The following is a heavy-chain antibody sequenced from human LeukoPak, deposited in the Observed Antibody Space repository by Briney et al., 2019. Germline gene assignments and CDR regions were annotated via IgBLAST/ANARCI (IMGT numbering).Heavy chain of an antibody. Sequence: ASVKVSCKASGYTFTSYGISWVRQAPGQGLEWMGRINPNSGGTNYAQKFQGRVTMTRDTSISTAYMELSRLRSDDTAVYYCATLTMVRGVIILDYWGQGTLVTVSS. CDR3: ATLTMVRGVIILDY. D-gene: IGHD3-10*01. CDR1: GYTFTSYG. CDR2: INPNSGGT. V-gene: IGHV1-2*06. J-gene: IGHJ4*02.